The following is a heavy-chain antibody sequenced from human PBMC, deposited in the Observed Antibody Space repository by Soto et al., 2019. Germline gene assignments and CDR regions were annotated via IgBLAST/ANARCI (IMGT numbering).Heavy chain of an antibody. CDR1: GVSISSGGYY. D-gene: IGHD2-21*01. V-gene: IGHV4-31*03. J-gene: IGHJ6*02. CDR2: IYYSGST. Sequence: PSETQSLTCTVSGVSISSGGYYWSWIHQHPGKGLEWIGYIYYSGSTYYNPSLKSRVTISVDTSKNQFSLKLSSVTAADTAVYYCAASCVACGGFNYYGMDVWGQGTTVTVSS. CDR3: AASCVACGGFNYYGMDV.